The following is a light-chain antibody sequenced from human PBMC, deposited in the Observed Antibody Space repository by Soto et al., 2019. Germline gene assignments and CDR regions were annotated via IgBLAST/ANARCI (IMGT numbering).Light chain of an antibody. J-gene: IGKJ3*01. Sequence: EVVLTQSPATLSLSPGERATLSFRASQSVSSYLAWYQQKPGQAPRLLIYDASNRATGIPARFSGSGSGTDFTLTINGLQADDVAVYYCQQYYLVPFTFGPGTKVDIK. CDR2: DAS. CDR1: QSVSSY. V-gene: IGKV3-11*01. CDR3: QQYYLVPFT.